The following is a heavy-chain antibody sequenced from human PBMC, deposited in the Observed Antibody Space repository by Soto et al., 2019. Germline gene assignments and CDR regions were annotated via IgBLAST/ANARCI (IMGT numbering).Heavy chain of an antibody. Sequence: SETLSLTCTVSGGSISSSSYYWGWIRQPPGKGLEWIGSIYYSGSTYYNPSLKSRVTISVDTSKNQFSLKLSSVTAADTVVYYCARHFDSTIFGVVRYWGQGTLVTVSS. CDR2: IYYSGST. D-gene: IGHD3-3*01. CDR1: GGSISSSSYY. V-gene: IGHV4-39*01. CDR3: ARHFDSTIFGVVRY. J-gene: IGHJ4*02.